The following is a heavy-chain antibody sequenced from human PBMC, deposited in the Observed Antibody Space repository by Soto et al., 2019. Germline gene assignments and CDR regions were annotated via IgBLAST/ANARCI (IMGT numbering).Heavy chain of an antibody. D-gene: IGHD3-3*01. CDR1: GGSMSSYY. Sequence: SETLSLTCTPSGGSMSSYYWTWIRQPAGKGLEWIGRVYSSGGTHYNPSLKSRVTISLDTSKNQFSLRLLSVTDADTAVYYCARGQRFSDWLDPRGQGTLVTVSS. J-gene: IGHJ5*02. V-gene: IGHV4-4*07. CDR3: ARGQRFSDWLDP. CDR2: VYSSGGT.